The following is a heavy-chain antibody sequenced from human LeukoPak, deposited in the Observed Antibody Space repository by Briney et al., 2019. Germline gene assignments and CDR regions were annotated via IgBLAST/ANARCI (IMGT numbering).Heavy chain of an antibody. V-gene: IGHV3-30*18. J-gene: IGHJ4*02. D-gene: IGHD2/OR15-2a*01. CDR3: AKEREKTTFYDN. CDR1: GYTFSDYG. Sequence: PGGSLRLSCAASGYTFSDYGMHWVRQAPGEGLEWVAVISYDTKNKYYGDSVKGRFTISRDNSKNTLYLQMNSLRAEDTAVYYCAKEREKTTFYDNWGQGTLVTVSS. CDR2: ISYDTKNK.